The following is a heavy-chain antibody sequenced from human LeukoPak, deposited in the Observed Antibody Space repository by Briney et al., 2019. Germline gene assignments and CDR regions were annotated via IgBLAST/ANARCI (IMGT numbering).Heavy chain of an antibody. CDR3: VAIAVAGQFY. V-gene: IGHV3-30*04. CDR2: IAYDGSDK. Sequence: GGSLRLSCAASGFTLSNNAMSWVRQAPGKGLEWVTYIAYDGSDKFYADSVRGRFTISRDNSKNTLYVQMNSLRVEDTAMYYCVAIAVAGQFYWGQGTLVTVSS. J-gene: IGHJ4*02. D-gene: IGHD6-19*01. CDR1: GFTLSNNA.